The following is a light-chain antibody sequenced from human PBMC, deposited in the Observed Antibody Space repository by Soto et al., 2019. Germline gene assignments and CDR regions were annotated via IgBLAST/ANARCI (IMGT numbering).Light chain of an antibody. CDR1: QSVNSN. J-gene: IGKJ1*01. CDR2: GAS. CDR3: QQYNNWPPT. Sequence: EIVMTQSPATLSVSPGERATLSCRASQSVNSNLAWYQQKPGQAPRLLIYGASTRATGIPARYSGSGSGTEFTLTISSLQYEDFAVYYCQQYNNWPPTFGQGTKVEIK. V-gene: IGKV3-15*01.